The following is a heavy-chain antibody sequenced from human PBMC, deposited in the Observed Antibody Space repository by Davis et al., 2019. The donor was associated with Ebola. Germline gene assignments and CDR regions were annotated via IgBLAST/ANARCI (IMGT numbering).Heavy chain of an antibody. CDR2: ISAYNDNT. CDR1: GYTFSSYG. V-gene: IGHV1-18*01. Sequence: ASVKVSCKASGYTFSSYGISWVRQAPGQGLEWMGWISAYNDNTAYAQKFQGRVTMTRDTSTSTAYMELRSLRSDDTAVYFCAREYPITWFDLWGQGTLVTVSS. CDR3: AREYPITWFDL. D-gene: IGHD5-12*01. J-gene: IGHJ5*02.